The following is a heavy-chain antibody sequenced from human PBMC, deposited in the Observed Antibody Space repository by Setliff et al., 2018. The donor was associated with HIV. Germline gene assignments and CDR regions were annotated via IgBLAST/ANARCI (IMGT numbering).Heavy chain of an antibody. CDR1: GASISSYY. J-gene: IGHJ4*02. V-gene: IGHV4-4*08. Sequence: PSETLSLTCKVSGASISSYYWSWVRQPPGKGLEWIGYIYNSGYSNSKPSLKSRVTISVDTSKNQLSLRLTSVTAADTAVYYCARTQPDTIFGVVIFDCWGQGKMVTVSS. CDR2: IYNSGYS. CDR3: ARTQPDTIFGVVIFDC. D-gene: IGHD3-3*01.